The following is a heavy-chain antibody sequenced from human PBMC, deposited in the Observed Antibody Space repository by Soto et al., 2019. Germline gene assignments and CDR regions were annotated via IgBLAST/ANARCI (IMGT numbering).Heavy chain of an antibody. CDR3: ATGVRRYTYGFDY. CDR2: INPSGGGA. Sequence: GASVKVSCKASGDTFTTYYLHWVRQAPGQGLEWLGMINPSGGGATYAQKFLGRLTMTRDTSTNTVDMELSSLISEDTAVYYCATGVRRYTYGFDYWGQGTLVTVSS. D-gene: IGHD5-18*01. CDR1: GDTFTTYY. V-gene: IGHV1-46*01. J-gene: IGHJ4*02.